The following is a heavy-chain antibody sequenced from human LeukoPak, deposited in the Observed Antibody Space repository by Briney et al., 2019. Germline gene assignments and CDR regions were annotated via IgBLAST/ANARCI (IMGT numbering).Heavy chain of an antibody. CDR3: ASDHYDILTGYAYYGMDV. J-gene: IGHJ6*02. V-gene: IGHV1-2*02. CDR2: INPNSGGT. CDR1: GYTFTGYY. Sequence: GASVKVSCKASGYTFTGYYMHWVRQAPGQGLEWMGWINPNSGGTNYAQKFQGRVTMTRDTSISTAYMELSRLRSDDTAVYYCASDHYDILTGYAYYGMDVWGQGTTVTVSS. D-gene: IGHD3-9*01.